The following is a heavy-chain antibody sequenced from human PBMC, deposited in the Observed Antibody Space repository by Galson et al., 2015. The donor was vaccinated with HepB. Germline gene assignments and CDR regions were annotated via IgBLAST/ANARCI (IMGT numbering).Heavy chain of an antibody. Sequence: SLRLSCAASGFTVSSNYMGWVRQAPGKGLEWVSVIYSGGSTYYADSVKGRFTISRDNSKNTLYLQMNSSRAEDTAVYYCARASIAAAGYYFDYWGQGTLVTVSS. CDR3: ARASIAAAGYYFDY. CDR1: GFTVSSNY. V-gene: IGHV3-53*01. D-gene: IGHD6-13*01. J-gene: IGHJ4*02. CDR2: IYSGGST.